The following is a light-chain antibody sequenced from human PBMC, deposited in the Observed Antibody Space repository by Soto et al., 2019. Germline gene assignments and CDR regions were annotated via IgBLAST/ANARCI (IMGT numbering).Light chain of an antibody. CDR1: QSISSW. V-gene: IGKV1-5*03. CDR2: KAS. J-gene: IGKJ4*01. CDR3: QQYNSYSPLT. Sequence: DIQMTQSPSTLSASVGDRVTITCRASQSISSWLAWYQQKPGEAPKLLIYKASSLESGVPSRFSGSGSGTEFTLTISSLQPDDFATYYCQQYNSYSPLTFGGGTKVDI.